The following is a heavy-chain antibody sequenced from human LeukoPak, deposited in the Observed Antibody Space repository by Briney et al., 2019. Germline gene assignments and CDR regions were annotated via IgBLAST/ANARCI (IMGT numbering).Heavy chain of an antibody. J-gene: IGHJ4*02. V-gene: IGHV1-18*01. D-gene: IGHD3-22*01. CDR2: ISAYNGNT. Sequence: ASVKVSCKASGYTFTSYGISWVRQAPGQGLEWMGWISAYNGNTNYAQKLQGRVTMTKDTSTSTAYMELRSLRSDDTAVYYCAREGHYYDSSGYLYWGQGTLVTVSS. CDR3: AREGHYYDSSGYLY. CDR1: GYTFTSYG.